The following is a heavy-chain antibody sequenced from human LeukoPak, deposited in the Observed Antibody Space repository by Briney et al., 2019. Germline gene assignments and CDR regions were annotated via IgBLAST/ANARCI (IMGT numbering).Heavy chain of an antibody. D-gene: IGHD5-18*01. CDR2: INPSGGST. CDR3: AVPIQLWQRRHDY. V-gene: IGHV1-46*01. J-gene: IGHJ4*02. CDR1: GYTFTSYY. Sequence: ASVKVSCKASGYTFTSYYMHWVRQAPGQGLEWMGIINPSGGSTSYAQKFQGRVTMTRDTSTSTVYTELSSLRSEDTAVYYCAVPIQLWQRRHDYWGQGTLVTVSS.